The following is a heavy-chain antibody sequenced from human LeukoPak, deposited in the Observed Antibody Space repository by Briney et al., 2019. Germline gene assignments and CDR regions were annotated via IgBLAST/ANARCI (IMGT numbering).Heavy chain of an antibody. CDR3: AHYDFWSGHALDI. Sequence: PGGSLRLSCAASESIVSGNYMTWVRQAPGKGLEWLSVIYTGGGTYYADSVKGRFTISRDTSKTTVYLQMNSLRGDDTAIYYCAHYDFWSGHALDIWGQGTMVTASS. V-gene: IGHV3-66*01. D-gene: IGHD3-3*01. CDR2: IYTGGGT. CDR1: ESIVSGNY. J-gene: IGHJ3*02.